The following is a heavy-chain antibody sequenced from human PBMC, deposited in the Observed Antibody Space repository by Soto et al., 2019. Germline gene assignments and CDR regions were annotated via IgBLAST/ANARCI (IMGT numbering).Heavy chain of an antibody. V-gene: IGHV4-39*07. D-gene: IGHD3-16*02. CDR1: GGSISSSSYY. CDR3: ARDDRDYDYVWGSYRSYYYYGMDV. CDR2: IYYSGST. J-gene: IGHJ6*02. Sequence: SETLSLTCTVSGGSISSSSYYWGWIRQPPGKGLEWIGSIYYSGSTYYNPSLKSRVTISVDTSKNQFSLKLSSVTAADTAVYYCARDDRDYDYVWGSYRSYYYYGMDVWGQGTTVTVTS.